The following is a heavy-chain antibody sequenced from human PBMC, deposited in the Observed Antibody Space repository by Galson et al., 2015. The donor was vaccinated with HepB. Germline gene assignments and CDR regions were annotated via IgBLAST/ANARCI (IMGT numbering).Heavy chain of an antibody. D-gene: IGHD1-26*01. CDR3: ARIAGAQLSPFDY. V-gene: IGHV4-34*01. J-gene: IGHJ4*02. Sequence: ETLSLTCAVYGGSFSGYYWSWIRQPPGKGLEWIGEINHSGSTNYNPSLKSRVTISLDTSKHQFSLKVSSVTAADTAVYYCARIAGAQLSPFDYWGQGTLVTVSS. CDR2: INHSGST. CDR1: GGSFSGYY.